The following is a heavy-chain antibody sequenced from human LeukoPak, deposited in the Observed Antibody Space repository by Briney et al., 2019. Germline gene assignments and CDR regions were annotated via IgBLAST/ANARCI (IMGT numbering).Heavy chain of an antibody. CDR3: ASGSPGYYYGMDV. D-gene: IGHD1-26*01. CDR1: GGSISSSNW. V-gene: IGHV4-4*02. Sequence: SGTLSLTCAVSGGSISSSNWWSWVRQPPGKGLEWIGEIYHSGSTNYNPSLKSRVTISVDKSKNQFSLKLSSVTAADTAVYYCASGSPGYYYGMDVWGQGTTVTVSS. CDR2: IYHSGST. J-gene: IGHJ6*02.